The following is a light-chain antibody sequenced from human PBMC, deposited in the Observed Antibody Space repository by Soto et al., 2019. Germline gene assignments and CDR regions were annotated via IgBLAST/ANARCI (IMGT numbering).Light chain of an antibody. J-gene: IGKJ4*01. CDR2: DAS. Sequence: EIVLTQSPATLSLSPGERATLSCRASQSVSSYLALYQQKPGQAPRLLIYDASNRATGIPARFSGSGSGTDFTLTISSLEPEDFAVYYCQQSSNWPPLTFGGGTKVEIK. V-gene: IGKV3-11*01. CDR1: QSVSSY. CDR3: QQSSNWPPLT.